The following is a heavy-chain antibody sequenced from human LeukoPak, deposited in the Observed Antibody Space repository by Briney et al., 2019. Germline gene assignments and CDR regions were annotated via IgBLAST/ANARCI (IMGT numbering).Heavy chain of an antibody. CDR2: ISGGGGST. J-gene: IGHJ4*02. Sequence: GGSLRLSCAASGFTFSSHWMHWVRQAPGKGLVWVSTISGGGGSTYYADSVKGRFTISRDNSKNTLYLQVNSLRAEDTAVYYCAKLSLSGRSQSADYWGQGTLVTVSS. V-gene: IGHV3-23*01. CDR3: AKLSLSGRSQSADY. CDR1: GFTFSSHW. D-gene: IGHD3-10*01.